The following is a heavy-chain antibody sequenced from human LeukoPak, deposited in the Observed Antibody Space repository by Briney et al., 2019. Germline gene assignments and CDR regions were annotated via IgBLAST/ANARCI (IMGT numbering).Heavy chain of an antibody. D-gene: IGHD2-2*01. J-gene: IGHJ4*02. CDR2: IYHSGST. V-gene: IGHV4-38-2*01. CDR3: ARGYCSSTSCYPFDY. CDR1: GYSISSGYY. Sequence: NTSETLSLTCAVSGYSISSGYYWGWIRQPPGKGLEWIGSIYHSGSTYYNPSLKSRVTISVDTSKNQFSLKLSSVTAADTAVYYCARGYCSSTSCYPFDYWGQGTLVTVSS.